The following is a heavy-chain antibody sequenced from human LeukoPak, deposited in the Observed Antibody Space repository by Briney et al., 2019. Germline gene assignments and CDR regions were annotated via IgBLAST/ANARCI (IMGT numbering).Heavy chain of an antibody. Sequence: GGSLRLSCAASGFTFSSYGMHWVRQAPGKGLEWVAFIRYDGSNKYYADSVKGRFTISRDNSKNTLYLQMNSLRADDTAVYYCARRNPSCYGRQCYYYMDVWGRGTPVTVSS. CDR3: ARRNPSCYGRQCYYYMDV. CDR1: GFTFSSYG. J-gene: IGHJ6*03. D-gene: IGHD2-2*01. CDR2: IRYDGSNK. V-gene: IGHV3-30*02.